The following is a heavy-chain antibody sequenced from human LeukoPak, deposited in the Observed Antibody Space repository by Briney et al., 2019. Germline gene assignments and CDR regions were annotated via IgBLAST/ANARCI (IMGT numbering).Heavy chain of an antibody. CDR2: ITGSGSNT. Sequence: GGSLRLSCAASGFSFSSFAMSWVRQAPGKGLEWVSAITGSGSNTYYADSVKGRFTISRDNSKNTLYLQMNSMRADDTAVYYCARRTALEQYFDYWGQGTLVTVSS. V-gene: IGHV3-23*01. D-gene: IGHD1/OR15-1a*01. CDR1: GFSFSSFA. J-gene: IGHJ4*02. CDR3: ARRTALEQYFDY.